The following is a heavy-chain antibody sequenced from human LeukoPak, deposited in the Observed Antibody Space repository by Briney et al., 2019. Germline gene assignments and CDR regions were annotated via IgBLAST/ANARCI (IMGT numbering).Heavy chain of an antibody. CDR3: ARGPPTTVVIDY. J-gene: IGHJ4*02. Sequence: PSETLSLTCTVSGYSISSGYYWGWLRQPPGKGLEWIGSIYHSGRIYYNPSLKSRVTISVDTSKNQFSLKLSSVTAADTAVYYCARGPPTTVVIDYWGQGTLVTVSS. V-gene: IGHV4-38-2*02. D-gene: IGHD4-23*01. CDR2: IYHSGRI. CDR1: GYSISSGYY.